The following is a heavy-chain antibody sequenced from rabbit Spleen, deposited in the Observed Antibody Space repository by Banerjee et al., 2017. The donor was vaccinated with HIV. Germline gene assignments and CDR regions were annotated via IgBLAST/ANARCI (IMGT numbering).Heavy chain of an antibody. V-gene: IGHV1S40*01. J-gene: IGHJ6*01. Sequence: QSLQESGGGLFQPGGSLALTCTASGFSFSSNYYMCWVRQAPGKGLEWIACIDAGSSGSTYYASWAKGRFTISKTSSTTVTLQMTSLTAADTATYFCAREFSYGYAGYTYPYFYGMDLWGPGPLVTVS. CDR3: AREFSYGYAGYTYPYFYGMDL. CDR2: IDAGSSGST. D-gene: IGHD6-1*01. CDR1: GFSFSSNYY.